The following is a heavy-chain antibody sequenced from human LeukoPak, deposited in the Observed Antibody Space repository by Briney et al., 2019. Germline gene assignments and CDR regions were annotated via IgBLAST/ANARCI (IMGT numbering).Heavy chain of an antibody. D-gene: IGHD3-22*01. CDR1: GYTFTSYG. J-gene: IGHJ4*02. V-gene: IGHV1-18*01. Sequence: GSVTVSCKASGYTFTSYGISWVRQAPGQGLEWMGWICAYNGNTNYAQKLHGRVTMTTDTSTSTAYMELRSLRSDDTAVYYCARDHPDYYDSSGLFDYWGQGTLVTVSS. CDR3: ARDHPDYYDSSGLFDY. CDR2: ICAYNGNT.